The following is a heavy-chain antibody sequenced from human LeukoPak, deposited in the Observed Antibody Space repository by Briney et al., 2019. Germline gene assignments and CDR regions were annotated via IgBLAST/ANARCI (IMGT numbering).Heavy chain of an antibody. J-gene: IGHJ3*02. Sequence: SETLSLTCTVSGGSISGSSYYWGWIRQPPGKGLEWIGSIYYSGSTYYNPSLKSRVTISVDTSKNQFSLKLSSVTAADTAVYYCARYGCGWYCSDAFDIWGQGTMATVSS. CDR1: GGSISGSSYY. V-gene: IGHV4-39*01. D-gene: IGHD6-19*01. CDR3: ARYGCGWYCSDAFDI. CDR2: IYYSGST.